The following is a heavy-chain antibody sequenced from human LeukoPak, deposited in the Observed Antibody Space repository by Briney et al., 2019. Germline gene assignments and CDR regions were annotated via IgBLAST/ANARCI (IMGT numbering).Heavy chain of an antibody. CDR1: GFTFSSYA. Sequence: GGSLRLSCAASGFTFSSYAMSWVRQAPGKGLEWVSAISGSGGSTYYADSVKGRFTISRDSFKNTLYLQMNSLRAEDTAVYYCAGYNCSSTRCYTGGFDYWGQGTLVTVSS. J-gene: IGHJ4*02. CDR3: AGYNCSSTRCYTGGFDY. V-gene: IGHV3-23*01. D-gene: IGHD2-2*02. CDR2: ISGSGGST.